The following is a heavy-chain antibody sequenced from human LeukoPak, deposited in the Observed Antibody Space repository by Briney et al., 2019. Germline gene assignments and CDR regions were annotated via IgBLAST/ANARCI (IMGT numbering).Heavy chain of an antibody. CDR2: FSSNVGST. Sequence: GGSLRLSCAASGFTFSDYAMSWVRQAPGKGLEWVSSFSSNVGSTYYADSVKGRFTISRDNSKNTLYLQMNSLRAEDTAVYYCAKGDGYYYGSGSYYFDYWGQGTLVTVSS. CDR1: GFTFSDYA. V-gene: IGHV3-23*01. CDR3: AKGDGYYYGSGSYYFDY. J-gene: IGHJ4*02. D-gene: IGHD3-10*01.